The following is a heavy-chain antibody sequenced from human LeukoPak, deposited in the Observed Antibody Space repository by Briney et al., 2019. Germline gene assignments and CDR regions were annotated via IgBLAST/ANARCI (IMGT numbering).Heavy chain of an antibody. CDR1: GFTFSS. CDR3: QTGYRSDAFDI. V-gene: IGHV3-23*01. Sequence: SGGSLRLSCAASGFTFSSWVRQAPGKGLEWVSAISGRGDNAYYADSVKGRFTMSRDNSKNTLYLQMNSLRAEDTAVYYCQTGYRSDAFDIWGQGTMVTVSS. J-gene: IGHJ3*02. D-gene: IGHD3-9*01. CDR2: ISGRGDNA.